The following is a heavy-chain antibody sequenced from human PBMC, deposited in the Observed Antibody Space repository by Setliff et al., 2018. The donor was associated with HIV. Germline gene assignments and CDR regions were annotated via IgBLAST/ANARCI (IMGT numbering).Heavy chain of an antibody. CDR1: GYTFSAYY. CDR3: VLASIVSTARWNP. Sequence: ASVKVSCKASGYTFSAYYLHWVRRAPGQGLEWMGWINPNSGATNYAHNFQGRVTMTRDTSISTAYMDLSSLTSDDTAGYYWVLASIVSTARWNPWGRGTLVTVSS. J-gene: IGHJ5*02. CDR2: INPNSGAT. D-gene: IGHD1-26*01. V-gene: IGHV1-2*02.